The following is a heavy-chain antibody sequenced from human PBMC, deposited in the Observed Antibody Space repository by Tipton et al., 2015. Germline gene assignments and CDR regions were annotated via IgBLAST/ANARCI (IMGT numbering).Heavy chain of an antibody. CDR1: GFTFSNYW. D-gene: IGHD3-16*01. J-gene: IGHJ4*02. CDR3: SRVGDL. Sequence: GSLRLSCAVSGFTFSNYWMSWVRQSPGKGLEWVANIKYDGSEIQYVDSVKGRFTISRDNAEKSLHLQMNSLRVEDTAVYHCSRVGDLWGQGTLVSVSS. CDR2: IKYDGSEI. V-gene: IGHV3-7*01.